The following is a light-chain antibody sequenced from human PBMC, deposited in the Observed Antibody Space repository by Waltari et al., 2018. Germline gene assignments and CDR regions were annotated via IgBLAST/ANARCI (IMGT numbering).Light chain of an antibody. CDR1: SLRTYY. V-gene: IGLV3-19*01. CDR2: GKN. CDR3: NTRDMSGDVV. J-gene: IGLJ2*01. Sequence: SSELSQDPAVSVALGQTVRITCQGDSLRTYYASWNRQKPGQAPVLLIYGKNNRPSGIPDRCSASSSGNTASLTITGARAEDEADYYCNTRDMSGDVVFGGGTKLTVL.